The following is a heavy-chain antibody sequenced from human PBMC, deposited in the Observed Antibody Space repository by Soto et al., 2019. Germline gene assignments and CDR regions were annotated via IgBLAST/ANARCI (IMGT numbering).Heavy chain of an antibody. CDR1: GGSISSSSYF. CDR2: IYYSGST. Sequence: SETLSLTCSVSGGSISSSSYFWGWIRQPPGKGLEWIGSIYYSGSTYYTPSLKSRVTISVDTSKIQFSLKLSSVTAADTAVYYCASTPGYWGQGTLVTVSS. J-gene: IGHJ4*02. CDR3: ASTPGY. V-gene: IGHV4-39*07.